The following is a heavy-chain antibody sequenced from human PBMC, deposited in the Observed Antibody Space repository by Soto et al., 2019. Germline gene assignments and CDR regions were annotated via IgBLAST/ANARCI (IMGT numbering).Heavy chain of an antibody. D-gene: IGHD2-2*01. CDR2: ISSGGQTI. V-gene: IGHV3-48*02. CDR1: GFSFSTYD. J-gene: IGHJ6*02. CDR3: ARDPQRGYSGMDV. Sequence: EVQLVESGGGLVQPGGSLRLSCAASGFSFSTYDMNWVRQAPGKGLEWVSYISSGGQTIKSTDSVKGRFPISRDNAKNSLYLLMSGLRDEDTGVYYCARDPQRGYSGMDVWGQGTTVTVSS.